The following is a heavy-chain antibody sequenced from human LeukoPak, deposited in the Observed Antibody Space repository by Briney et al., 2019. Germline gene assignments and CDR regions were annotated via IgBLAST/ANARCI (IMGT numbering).Heavy chain of an antibody. CDR2: ISYDGSNK. D-gene: IGHD3-22*01. V-gene: IGHV3-30*18. Sequence: GGSLRLSCAASGFTFSSYGMHWVRQAPGKGLEWVAVISYDGSNKYYADSVKGRFTISRDNSKNTLYLQMNSLRAEDTAVYYCAKDRWYYYDSSGYYYHPIHFDYWGQGTLVTVSS. CDR3: AKDRWYYYDSSGYYYHPIHFDY. J-gene: IGHJ4*02. CDR1: GFTFSSYG.